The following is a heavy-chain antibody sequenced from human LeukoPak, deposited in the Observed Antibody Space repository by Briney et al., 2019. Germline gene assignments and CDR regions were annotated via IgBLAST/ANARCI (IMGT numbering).Heavy chain of an antibody. V-gene: IGHV1-18*01. D-gene: IGHD3-9*01. CDR3: ARDSGYCDILTGYYNYYGMDV. Sequence: ASVKVSCKASGYTFTSYGISWVRQAPGQGLEWMGWISAYNGNTNYAQKLQGRVTMTTDTSTSTAYMELRSLRSDDTAVYYCARDSGYCDILTGYYNYYGMDVWGQGTTVTVSS. CDR1: GYTFTSYG. J-gene: IGHJ6*02. CDR2: ISAYNGNT.